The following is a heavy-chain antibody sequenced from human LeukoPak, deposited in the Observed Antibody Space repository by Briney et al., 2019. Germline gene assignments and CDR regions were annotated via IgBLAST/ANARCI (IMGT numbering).Heavy chain of an antibody. CDR3: ARIPASGDYYFDY. V-gene: IGHV4-34*01. D-gene: IGHD1-14*01. CDR1: GGSFSGYY. Sequence: SETLSLTCAVYGGSFSGYYWSWIRQPPGKGLEWIGEINHSGSTNYKPSLKSRVSISVDTSKNQFSLKLSSVTAADTAVYYCARIPASGDYYFDYWGQGSLVTVSS. CDR2: INHSGST. J-gene: IGHJ4*02.